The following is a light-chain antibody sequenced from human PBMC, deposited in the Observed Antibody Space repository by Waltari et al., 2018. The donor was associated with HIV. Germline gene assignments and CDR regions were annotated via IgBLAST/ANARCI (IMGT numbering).Light chain of an antibody. V-gene: IGKV1-17*01. CDR1: QGIRNY. Sequence: DIQTTHSPSSLSAPVGAISIITCRASQGIRNYLGWYQQKPGKAPKRLIYAASSLQSGVPSRFSGSGSGTDFTLTISSLQPEDFATYYCLQRNSYPDPFGQGTRLEI. CDR2: AAS. CDR3: LQRNSYPDP. J-gene: IGKJ5*01.